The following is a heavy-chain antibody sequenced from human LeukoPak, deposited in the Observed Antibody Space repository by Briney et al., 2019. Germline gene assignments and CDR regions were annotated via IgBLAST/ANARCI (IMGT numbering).Heavy chain of an antibody. V-gene: IGHV1-18*01. J-gene: IGHJ4*02. CDR3: ARDQYDYVWGSYRYRIFDY. CDR1: GYTFTSYG. D-gene: IGHD3-16*02. CDR2: ISAYNGNT. Sequence: GASVTVSFKASGYTFTSYGISWVRQAPGQGREWMGWISAYNGNTNYSQKLQGRGTMTTDPSTSTAYMELRSLRSDDTLVYYCARDQYDYVWGSYRYRIFDYWGQGTLVTVSS.